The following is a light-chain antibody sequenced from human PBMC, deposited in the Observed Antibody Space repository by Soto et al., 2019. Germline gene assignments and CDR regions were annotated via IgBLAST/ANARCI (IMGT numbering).Light chain of an antibody. CDR2: MAS. V-gene: IGKV1-5*03. CDR1: QSISSW. J-gene: IGKJ1*01. CDR3: QQYNSYPWT. Sequence: DIQMTQSPSTLSASVGYRVTITCRASQSISSWLAWYQQKPGKAPKRLNYMASSLESGVPSRFSGSGSGIELSLTISSLQPDDFATYFCQQYNSYPWTFGQGTKGEIK.